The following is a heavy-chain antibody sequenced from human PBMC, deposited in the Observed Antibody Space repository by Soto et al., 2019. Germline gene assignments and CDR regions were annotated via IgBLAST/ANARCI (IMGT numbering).Heavy chain of an antibody. J-gene: IGHJ6*02. Sequence: SVKVSCKASGGSFSTYAISWVRQAPGQGLEWMGGIIPIFGTPNYAQKFQGRVTITADRSTSTAYLELNSLRSEDTAVYYCAAPRTDGYKVPDPSTYYYYGLGVWGQGTTVTVSS. CDR1: GGSFSTYA. V-gene: IGHV1-69*06. D-gene: IGHD5-12*01. CDR2: IIPIFGTP. CDR3: AAPRTDGYKVPDPSTYYYYGLGV.